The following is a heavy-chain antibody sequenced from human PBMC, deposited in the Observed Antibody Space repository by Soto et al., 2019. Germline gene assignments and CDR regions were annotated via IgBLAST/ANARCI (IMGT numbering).Heavy chain of an antibody. V-gene: IGHV3-23*01. J-gene: IGHJ3*02. CDR1: GFIFSSYA. CDR2: ISGSGDYT. D-gene: IGHD3-10*01. CDR3: AKGVILWFGEPHHDAFDI. Sequence: EVQLLESGGNLVQPGGSLRLSCAASGFIFSSYAMSWVRQAPGKGLEWVSAISGSGDYTYTAYSVKGRFTISRDNSKNTMYLQMNSLRAEDTALYYCAKGVILWFGEPHHDAFDIWGQGTMVTVSS.